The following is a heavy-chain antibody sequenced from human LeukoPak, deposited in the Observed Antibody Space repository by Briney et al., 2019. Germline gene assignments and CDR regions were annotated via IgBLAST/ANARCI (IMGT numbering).Heavy chain of an antibody. CDR1: GGSISSGGYS. V-gene: IGHV4-30-2*01. CDR2: IYHSGST. D-gene: IGHD3-10*01. J-gene: IGHJ5*02. Sequence: SQTLSLTCAVSGGSISSGGYSWSWIRQPPGKGLEWIGYIYHSGSTYYNPSLKSRVIISVDRSKNQFSLKLSSVTAADTAVYYCARAQSRYYYGSGSYSHNWFDPWGQGTLVTVSS. CDR3: ARAQSRYYYGSGSYSHNWFDP.